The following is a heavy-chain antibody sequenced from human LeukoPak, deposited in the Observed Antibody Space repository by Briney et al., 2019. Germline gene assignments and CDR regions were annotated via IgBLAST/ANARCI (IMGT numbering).Heavy chain of an antibody. CDR2: ISSSGSTI. V-gene: IGHV3-11*01. Sequence: GGSLRLSCAASGFTFSDYYMSWIRQAPGKGLEWVSYISSSGSTIYYADSVKGRFTISRDNAKNSLYLQMNSLRAEDTAVYYCARDPCTNGVCYDFDYWGLGTPVTVSS. CDR3: ARDPCTNGVCYDFDY. CDR1: GFTFSDYY. J-gene: IGHJ4*02. D-gene: IGHD2-8*01.